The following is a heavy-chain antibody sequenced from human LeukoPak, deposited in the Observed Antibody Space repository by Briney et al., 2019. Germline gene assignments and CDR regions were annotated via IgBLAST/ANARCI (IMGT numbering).Heavy chain of an antibody. Sequence: PGGSLRLSCAASGFIFSNAWMSWVRPAPGKGLEWVSAISGSGGSTYYADSVKGRFTISRDNSKNTLYLQMNSLRAEDTAVYYCAKKGYSFGWRDSYYFDYWGQGTLVTVSS. J-gene: IGHJ4*02. CDR3: AKKGYSFGWRDSYYFDY. D-gene: IGHD6-19*01. V-gene: IGHV3-23*01. CDR2: ISGSGGST. CDR1: GFIFSNAW.